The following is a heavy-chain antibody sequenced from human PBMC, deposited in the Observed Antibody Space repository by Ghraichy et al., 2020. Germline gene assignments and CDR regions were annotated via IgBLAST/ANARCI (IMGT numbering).Heavy chain of an antibody. CDR2: INHSGGT. V-gene: IGHV4-34*01. Sequence: SQTLSLPCGVLNGSLTAYYWSWIRQPPGKGLEWIGEINHSGGTNYNPSFTSRVTISVDTSKNQFSLRLTSATAADAAVYYCASPNYYDTEPRMRTGRPFDIWGQGTLVSVSS. J-gene: IGHJ3*02. CDR3: ASPNYYDTEPRMRTGRPFDI. CDR1: NGSLTAYY. D-gene: IGHD3-22*01.